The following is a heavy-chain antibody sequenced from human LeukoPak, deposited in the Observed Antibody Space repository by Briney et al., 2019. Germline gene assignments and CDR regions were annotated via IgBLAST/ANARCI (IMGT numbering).Heavy chain of an antibody. Sequence: PSETLSLTCTVSGGSISSGSYYWSWIRQPPGKGLEWIGYIYYSGSTNYNPSLKSRVTISVDTSKNQFSLKLSSVTAADTAVYYCARARVVVAATSRGYYMDVWGKGTTVTISS. D-gene: IGHD2-15*01. CDR3: ARARVVVAATSRGYYMDV. V-gene: IGHV4-61*01. CDR1: GGSISSGSYY. CDR2: IYYSGST. J-gene: IGHJ6*03.